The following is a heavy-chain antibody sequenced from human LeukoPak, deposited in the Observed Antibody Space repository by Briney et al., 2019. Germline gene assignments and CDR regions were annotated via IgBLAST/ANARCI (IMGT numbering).Heavy chain of an antibody. CDR2: IYYTGIT. Sequence: SGTLSLTCAVSGGSINDYYWSWIRQPPGKGLEWIGFIYYTGITNSNPSLRSRVTISVDTSKNRLSLNLTSVTAADTAVYYCARGLHRYYYYFLDVWGTGTTVTVSS. CDR1: GGSINDYY. D-gene: IGHD4-11*01. CDR3: ARGLHRYYYYFLDV. J-gene: IGHJ6*04. V-gene: IGHV4-59*01.